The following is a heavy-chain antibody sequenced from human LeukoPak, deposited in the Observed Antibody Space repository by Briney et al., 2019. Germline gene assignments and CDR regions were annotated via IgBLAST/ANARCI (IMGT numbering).Heavy chain of an antibody. CDR2: VSSDGTNK. D-gene: IGHD6-19*01. J-gene: IGHJ4*02. Sequence: GGSLRLSCAASGFTFSSYGIHWVRQAPGKGLEWLAVVSSDGTNKYYADSVEGRFTISRDNSKNTLYLQMNSLRAEDTAVYYCAKGGSSGWFDYFDYWGQGTLVTVSS. CDR3: AKGGSSGWFDYFDY. V-gene: IGHV3-30*18. CDR1: GFTFSSYG.